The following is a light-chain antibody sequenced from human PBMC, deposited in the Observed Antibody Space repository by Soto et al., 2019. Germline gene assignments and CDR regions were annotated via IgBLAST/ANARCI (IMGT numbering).Light chain of an antibody. CDR1: QSVSTK. CDR2: GAS. CDR3: QQYNDWPLT. V-gene: IGKV3-15*01. Sequence: EVVMTQSPATLSVSPGERATLSCRASQSVSTKLAWYQQKPGQGPRLLIYGASTRATGIPARFSGSGSGTEFTLTISSLQSEDCAVYYWQQYNDWPLTFGGGTRVEIK. J-gene: IGKJ4*01.